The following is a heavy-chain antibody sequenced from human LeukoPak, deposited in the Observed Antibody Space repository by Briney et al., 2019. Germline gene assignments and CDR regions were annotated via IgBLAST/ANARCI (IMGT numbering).Heavy chain of an antibody. CDR2: IKQDGSEK. CDR3: ARDRGGAYSNAFDY. CDR1: GFTFSSSW. V-gene: IGHV3-7*01. J-gene: IGHJ4*02. Sequence: GGSLRLSCAASGFTFSSSWMSWVRQAPGKGLEWVANIKQDGSEKYYADSVKGRFTISRDNAKNSLYLQMNSLRGEDTAVYYCARDRGGAYSNAFDYWGQGTLVTVSS. D-gene: IGHD4-11*01.